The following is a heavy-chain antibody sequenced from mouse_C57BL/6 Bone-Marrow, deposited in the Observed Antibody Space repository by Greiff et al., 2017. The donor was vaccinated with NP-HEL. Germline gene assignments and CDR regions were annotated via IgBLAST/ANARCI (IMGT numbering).Heavy chain of an antibody. CDR2: IDPNSGGT. CDR1: GYTFTSYW. D-gene: IGHD1-1*01. Sequence: QVQLKQPGADLVKPGASVKLSCKASGYTFTSYWMHWVKQRPGRGLEWIGRIDPNSGGTKFNEKFKTKATLTVDKPSRTAYMQLSSLTSEDSAVYYGAGYYYGSRGWYFDVWGTGTTVTVSS. V-gene: IGHV1-72*01. CDR3: AGYYYGSRGWYFDV. J-gene: IGHJ1*03.